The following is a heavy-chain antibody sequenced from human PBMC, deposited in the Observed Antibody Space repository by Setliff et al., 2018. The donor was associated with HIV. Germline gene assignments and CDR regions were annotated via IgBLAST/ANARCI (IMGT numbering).Heavy chain of an antibody. CDR2: IIPILGVV. D-gene: IGHD3-3*01. J-gene: IGHJ6*03. V-gene: IGHV1-69*02. CDR3: VRGVQSPPHYSYYYMDV. CDR1: RSTFNSHT. Sequence: SVKVSCKASRSTFNSHTINWVRQAPGQGLDWMGRIIPILGVVTYAQRFQGKVTITADKSTSTAYMELTSLRFDDTAMYYCVRGVQSPPHYSYYYMDVWGEGTMVTVSS.